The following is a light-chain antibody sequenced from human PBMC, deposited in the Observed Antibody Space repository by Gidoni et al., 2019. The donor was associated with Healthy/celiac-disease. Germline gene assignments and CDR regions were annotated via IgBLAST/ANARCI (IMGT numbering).Light chain of an antibody. J-gene: IGKJ1*01. CDR1: QGISRY. CDR3: QQYYSFPRT. CDR2: DAS. V-gene: IGKV1D-8*01. Sequence: VIWMTQSPSLLSASTGDRVTIRCRMSQGISRYLAWDQQKPGKPPELLISDASKLQSVVPSRCSGSGSGTDFTLTISCLQSEDFATYYCQQYYSFPRTFGQGTKVEIK.